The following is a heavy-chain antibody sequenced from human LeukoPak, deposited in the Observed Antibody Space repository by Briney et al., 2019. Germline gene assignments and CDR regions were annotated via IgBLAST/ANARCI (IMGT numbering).Heavy chain of an antibody. CDR3: AKDIDELVPFYFDY. D-gene: IGHD3-3*02. V-gene: IGHV3-23*01. CDR2: ISGSGGST. J-gene: IGHJ4*02. CDR1: GFTFDDYA. Sequence: GGSLRPSCAASGFTFDDYAMHWVRQAPGKGLEWVSAISGSGGSTYYADSVKGRFTISRDNSKNTLYLRMNSLRAEDTAVYYCAKDIDELVPFYFDYWGQGTLVTVSS.